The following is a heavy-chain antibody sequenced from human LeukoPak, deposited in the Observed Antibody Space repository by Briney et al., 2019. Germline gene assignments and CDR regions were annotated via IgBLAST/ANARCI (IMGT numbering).Heavy chain of an antibody. CDR3: ARDLEYSSSSGAWDY. V-gene: IGHV1-69*13. J-gene: IGHJ4*02. CDR2: IIPIFGTA. CDR1: GGTFSSYA. Sequence: SVKVSCKASGGTFSSYAINWVRQAPGQGLEWMGGIIPIFGTANYAQKFQGRVTITADESTSTAYMELSSLRSEDTAVYYCARDLEYSSSSGAWDYWGQGTLVTVSS. D-gene: IGHD6-6*01.